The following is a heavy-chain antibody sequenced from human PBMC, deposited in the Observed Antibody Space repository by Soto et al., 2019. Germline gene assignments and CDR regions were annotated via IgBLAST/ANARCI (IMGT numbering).Heavy chain of an antibody. CDR1: GFTFSSYA. D-gene: IGHD3-9*01. CDR3: AKGFFLTGYYFDY. Sequence: GGSLRLSCAASGFTFSSYAMSWVRQAPGKGLEWVSAISGSGGSTYYADSMKGRFTISRDNSKNTLYLQMNSLRAEDTAVYYCAKGFFLTGYYFDYWGQGTLVTVSS. V-gene: IGHV3-23*01. J-gene: IGHJ4*02. CDR2: ISGSGGST.